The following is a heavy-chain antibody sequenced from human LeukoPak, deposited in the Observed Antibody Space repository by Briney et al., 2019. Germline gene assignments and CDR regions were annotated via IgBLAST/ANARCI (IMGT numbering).Heavy chain of an antibody. Sequence: GGSLRLSCAASGFTVSSNYMSWVRQAPGKGLECVSAIYSGGSTYYADSVKGRFTISRDNSKNTLYLQMNSLRAEDTAVYYCARDPGEAGPRMAWGQGTLVTVSS. CDR2: IYSGGST. CDR3: ARDPGEAGPRMA. CDR1: GFTVSSNY. J-gene: IGHJ5*02. V-gene: IGHV3-53*01. D-gene: IGHD3-16*01.